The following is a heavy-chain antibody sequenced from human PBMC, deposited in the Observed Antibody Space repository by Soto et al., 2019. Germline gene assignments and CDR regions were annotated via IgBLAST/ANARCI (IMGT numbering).Heavy chain of an antibody. CDR1: GGSIRSYY. V-gene: IGHV4-59*01. Sequence: SETLSLTCTVSGGSIRSYYWTWIRQPPGKGLEWLGYIFYSGSTFYNPSLKSRVTISIHTSKSQFSLQLTSVTAADTAVYYCARGAAGTAMIDDWSRGTLVTVSS. D-gene: IGHD5-18*01. CDR2: IFYSGST. J-gene: IGHJ4*02. CDR3: ARGAAGTAMIDD.